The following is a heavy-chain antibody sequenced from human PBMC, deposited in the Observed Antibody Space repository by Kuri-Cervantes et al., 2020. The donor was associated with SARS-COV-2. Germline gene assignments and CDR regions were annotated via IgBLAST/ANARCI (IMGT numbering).Heavy chain of an antibody. V-gene: IGHV3-21*01. CDR3: ARDLDLPNYYDSSGPGAFDI. CDR2: ISSSSSYI. CDR1: GFTFSSYS. D-gene: IGHD3-22*01. Sequence: GGSLRLSCAASGFTFSSYSMNWVRQAPGKGLEWVSSISSSSSYIYYADSVKGRFTISRDNAKNSLYLQMNSLRAEDTAVYYCARDLDLPNYYDSSGPGAFDIWGQGTMVTVSS. J-gene: IGHJ3*02.